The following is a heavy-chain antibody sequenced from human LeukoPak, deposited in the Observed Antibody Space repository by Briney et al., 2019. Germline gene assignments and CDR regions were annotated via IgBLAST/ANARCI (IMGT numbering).Heavy chain of an antibody. CDR1: GFTFSSYA. V-gene: IGHV3-23*01. J-gene: IGHJ4*02. D-gene: IGHD3-22*01. Sequence: GGSLRLSCAASGFTFSSYAMSWVRQAPGKGLEWVSAISGSGGSTYYADSVKGRFTISRDNSKNTLYLQMNSLRAEDTAVYYCAKADYYDSSGMRGGFDYWGQGTLVTVS. CDR2: ISGSGGST. CDR3: AKADYYDSSGMRGGFDY.